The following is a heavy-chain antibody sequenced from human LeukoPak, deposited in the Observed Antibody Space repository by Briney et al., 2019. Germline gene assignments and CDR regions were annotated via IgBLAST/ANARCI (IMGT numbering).Heavy chain of an antibody. V-gene: IGHV4-38-2*01. CDR1: GYSISSDYY. J-gene: IGHJ4*02. CDR2: INHSGST. D-gene: IGHD6-6*01. CDR3: ARCRIAARLGCVY. Sequence: ETLSLTCAVSGYSISSDYYWGWIRQPPGKGLEWIGEINHSGSTNYNPSLKSRVTISVDTSKNQFSLKLSSVTAADAAVYYCARCRIAARLGCVYWGQGTLVTVSS.